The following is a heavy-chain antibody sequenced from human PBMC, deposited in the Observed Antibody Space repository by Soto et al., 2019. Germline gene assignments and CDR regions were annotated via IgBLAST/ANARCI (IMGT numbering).Heavy chain of an antibody. J-gene: IGHJ6*02. CDR3: ARDGRQQLGPYYYYYYGMDV. D-gene: IGHD6-13*01. Sequence: TSETLSLTCTVSGGSVSSGSYYWSWIRQPPGKGLEWVGYIYYSGSTNYNPSLKSRVTISVDTSKNQFSLKLSSVTAADTAVYYCARDGRQQLGPYYYYYYGMDVWGQGTTVTVSS. CDR1: GGSVSSGSYY. CDR2: IYYSGST. V-gene: IGHV4-61*01.